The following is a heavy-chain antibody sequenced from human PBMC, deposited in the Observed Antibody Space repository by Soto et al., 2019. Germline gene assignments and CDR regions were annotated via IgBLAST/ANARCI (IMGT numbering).Heavy chain of an antibody. D-gene: IGHD4-17*01. Sequence: SETQSLTSTVSGFSISSYYWSWIRQPPGKGLEWIGYIYYSGSTNYNPSLKSRVTISVDTSKNQFSLKLSSVTAADTAVYYCARAYYGDYRGYYYYYMDVWGKGTTVTVSS. CDR1: GFSISSYY. V-gene: IGHV4-59*01. J-gene: IGHJ6*03. CDR3: ARAYYGDYRGYYYYYMDV. CDR2: IYYSGST.